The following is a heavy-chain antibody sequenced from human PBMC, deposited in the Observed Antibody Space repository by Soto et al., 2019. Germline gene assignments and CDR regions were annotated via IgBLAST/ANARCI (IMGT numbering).Heavy chain of an antibody. V-gene: IGHV3-23*01. D-gene: IGHD6-19*01. CDR1: GFTFSTYA. J-gene: IGHJ4*02. Sequence: EVQVLESGGVLGQPGGSLKLSCAPSGFTFSTYAMSWVRQAPGKGLEWVSAISAGSAAIYYADSVKGRFTVSRDNSKSTLYLQMDSLRAEDTAVYYCAKALSDWNFDYWGQGILVTVSS. CDR2: ISAGSAAI. CDR3: AKALSDWNFDY.